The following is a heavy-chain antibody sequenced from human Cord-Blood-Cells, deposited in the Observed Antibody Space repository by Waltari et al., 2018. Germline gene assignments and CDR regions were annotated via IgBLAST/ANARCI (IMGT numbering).Heavy chain of an antibody. Sequence: QVQLQPWGAGLLKPSETLSLTCAVYGGSFSGYSWSWIRQPPGTGLEWIGEINHSGSTNYNPSLKSRVTISVDTSKNQFSLKLSSVTAADTAVYYCARGLERDIVVVPAAIKLDPWGQGTLVTVSS. CDR3: ARGLERDIVVVPAAIKLDP. CDR2: INHSGST. CDR1: GGSFSGYS. J-gene: IGHJ5*02. V-gene: IGHV4-34*01. D-gene: IGHD2-2*01.